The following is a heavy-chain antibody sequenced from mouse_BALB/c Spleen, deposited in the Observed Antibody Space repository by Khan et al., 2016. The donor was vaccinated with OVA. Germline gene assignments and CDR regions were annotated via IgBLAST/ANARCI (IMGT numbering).Heavy chain of an antibody. CDR1: GYTFTSYT. CDR3: ARDGAYYRNDGWFAY. J-gene: IGHJ3*01. Sequence: QIQLVQSGAELARPGASVKMSCKASGYTFTSYTIHWIKQRPGQGLEWIGYINPSSGYTNYNQKFKDKATLTSDISSTTAYLQLSSLTSYYSAVYYCARDGAYYRNDGWFAYGGQGTLVTVSA. V-gene: IGHV1-4*01. CDR2: INPSSGYT. D-gene: IGHD2-14*01.